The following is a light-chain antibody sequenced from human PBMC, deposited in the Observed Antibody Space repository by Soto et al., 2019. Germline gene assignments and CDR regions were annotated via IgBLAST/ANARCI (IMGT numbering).Light chain of an antibody. CDR3: FSYTTSSTLV. CDR2: EVS. CDR1: SSDVGGYNY. J-gene: IGLJ3*02. V-gene: IGLV2-14*01. Sequence: QSVLTQPASVSGSPGQSITISCTGTSSDVGGYNYDSWYQQHPAKAPKLMIYEVSNRPSGVSHRFSGSKSGNTASLTTSGLQAEDEADYYCFSYTTSSTLVFGGGTKLTVL.